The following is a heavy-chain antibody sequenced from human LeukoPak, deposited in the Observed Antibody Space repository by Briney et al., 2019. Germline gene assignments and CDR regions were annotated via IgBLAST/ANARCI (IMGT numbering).Heavy chain of an antibody. D-gene: IGHD2-2*01. Sequence: ASVKVSCKASGYTFTAYSLLWVRQAPGQGLEWMGWINPHSGGTIYAQKFQGRVTMTRDTSISTAYMGLSGLRSDDTAVYYCAKEGPYQLGDLDFWGQGTLVTVSS. CDR2: INPHSGGT. V-gene: IGHV1-2*02. CDR1: GYTFTAYS. CDR3: AKEGPYQLGDLDF. J-gene: IGHJ4*02.